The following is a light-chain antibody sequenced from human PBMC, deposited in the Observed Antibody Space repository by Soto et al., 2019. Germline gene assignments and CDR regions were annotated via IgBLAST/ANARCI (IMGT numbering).Light chain of an antibody. CDR2: GVS. V-gene: IGLV2-11*01. CDR3: CSYVDTATWV. J-gene: IGLJ3*02. Sequence: QSALTQPSSVSGSTGQSVTISCPGTKSDVGGYNYVSCYQQYPGKDPNLMISGVSERPSSIPDRFLGLKSGTTAALTISGLQAEDGADYYCCSYVDTATWVFGGGTK. CDR1: KSDVGGYNY.